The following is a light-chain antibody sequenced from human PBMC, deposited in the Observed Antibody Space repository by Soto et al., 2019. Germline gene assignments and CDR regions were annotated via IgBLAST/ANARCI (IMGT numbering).Light chain of an antibody. Sequence: QSVLTQPPSASGSPGQSVAMSCTGTSSDVGGYNYVSWYQQHPGKAPKLMIYEVTKRPSGVPDRFSGSKSGNTASLTVSGLQAEDEADYYCTSYAGSNNLLFGGGTKVT. V-gene: IGLV2-8*01. CDR2: EVT. CDR3: TSYAGSNNLL. J-gene: IGLJ2*01. CDR1: SSDVGGYNY.